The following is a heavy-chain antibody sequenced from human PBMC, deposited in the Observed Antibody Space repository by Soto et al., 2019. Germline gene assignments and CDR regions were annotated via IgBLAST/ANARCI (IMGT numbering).Heavy chain of an antibody. CDR1: GYSFTSYW. CDR2: IYPGDSDT. Sequence: PGESLKISCKGSGYSFTSYWIGWVRQMPGKGLEWMGIIYPGDSDTRYSPSFQGQVTISADKSISTAYLQWSSLKASDTAMYYCARTYYDFWSGYYTGGGYWFDPWGQGTLVTVS. J-gene: IGHJ5*02. CDR3: ARTYYDFWSGYYTGGGYWFDP. V-gene: IGHV5-51*01. D-gene: IGHD3-3*01.